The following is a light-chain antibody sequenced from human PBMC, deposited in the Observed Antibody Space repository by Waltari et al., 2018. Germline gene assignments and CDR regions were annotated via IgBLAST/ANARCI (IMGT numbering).Light chain of an antibody. CDR2: KAS. CDR1: QSISSW. CDR3: QQYNNYALT. J-gene: IGKJ4*01. Sequence: DIQMTQSPSTLSASLGDRVTLTCRASQSISSWLAWYQQKPGKAPKLLIYKASSLESGVPSRFSGSGSGTEFTLTISSLQPDDFATYYCQQYNNYALTFGGGTKVEIK. V-gene: IGKV1-5*03.